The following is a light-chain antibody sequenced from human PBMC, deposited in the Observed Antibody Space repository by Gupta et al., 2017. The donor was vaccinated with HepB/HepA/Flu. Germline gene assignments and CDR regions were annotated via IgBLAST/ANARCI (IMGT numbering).Light chain of an antibody. CDR1: QSISSW. CDR2: KAS. Sequence: DIQMTQCPSTLSASVGDRVTITCRASQSISSWLAWYQQKPGKAPKLLIYKASSLESGVPSRFSGSGSGTEFTLTISSLQPDDFATYYCQQYNSYRFTFGPGTKVDIK. CDR3: QQYNSYRFT. J-gene: IGKJ3*01. V-gene: IGKV1-5*03.